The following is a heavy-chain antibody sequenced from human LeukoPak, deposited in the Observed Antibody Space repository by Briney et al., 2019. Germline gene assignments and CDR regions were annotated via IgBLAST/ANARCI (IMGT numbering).Heavy chain of an antibody. CDR2: ISSSGSTI. CDR3: AREDSSGKTLDY. Sequence: GGSLRLSRAASGFTFSSYEMNWVRQAPGKGLEWVSYISSSGSTIYYADSVKGRFTISRDNAKNSLDLQMNSLRAEDTAVYYCAREDSSGKTLDYWGQGTLVTVSS. J-gene: IGHJ4*02. V-gene: IGHV3-48*03. D-gene: IGHD6-19*01. CDR1: GFTFSSYE.